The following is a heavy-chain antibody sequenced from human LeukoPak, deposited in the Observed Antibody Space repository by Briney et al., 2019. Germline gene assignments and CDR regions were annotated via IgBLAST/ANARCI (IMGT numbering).Heavy chain of an antibody. CDR3: AKDGLPSRYTGYIS. Sequence: GGSLRLSCAASGFTFSNYWMSWVRQAPGKGLEWVANIKQDGSEGFYVDSAKGRFTISRDNDKNSLYLQMNSLRVEDTAVYYCAKDGLPSRYTGYISWGQGTLVTVSS. V-gene: IGHV3-7*01. D-gene: IGHD5-12*01. J-gene: IGHJ4*02. CDR2: IKQDGSEG. CDR1: GFTFSNYW.